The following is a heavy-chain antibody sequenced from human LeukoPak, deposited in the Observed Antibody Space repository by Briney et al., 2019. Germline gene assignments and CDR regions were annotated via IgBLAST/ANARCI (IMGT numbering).Heavy chain of an antibody. CDR2: ISSSSSYI. CDR1: GFTFSSYS. D-gene: IGHD3-22*01. Sequence: PGGSLRLSCAASGFTFSSYSMNWVRQAPGKGLEWVSSISSSSSYIYYADSVKGRFTISRDNAKNSPYLQMNSLRAEDTAVYYCARDRGYYDSSGYYYGDAFDIWGQGTMVTVSS. CDR3: ARDRGYYDSSGYYYGDAFDI. J-gene: IGHJ3*02. V-gene: IGHV3-21*01.